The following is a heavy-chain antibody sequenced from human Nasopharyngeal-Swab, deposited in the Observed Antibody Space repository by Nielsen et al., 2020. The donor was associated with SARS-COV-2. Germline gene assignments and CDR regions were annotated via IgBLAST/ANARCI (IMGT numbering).Heavy chain of an antibody. Sequence: WIRQPPGKGLERVSYISSSSSTIYYADSVKGRFTISRDNSKNTLYLQMNSLRAEDTAVYYCARVRKDCSSTSCYTSDYWGQGTLVTVSS. CDR2: ISSSSSTI. CDR3: ARVRKDCSSTSCYTSDY. J-gene: IGHJ4*02. D-gene: IGHD2-2*02. V-gene: IGHV3-48*01.